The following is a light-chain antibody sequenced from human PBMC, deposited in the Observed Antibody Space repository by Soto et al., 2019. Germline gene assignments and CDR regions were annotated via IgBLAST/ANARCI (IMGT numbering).Light chain of an antibody. J-gene: IGKJ3*01. V-gene: IGKV3-11*01. CDR3: QQRSNWPPRFT. Sequence: EIVLTQSPATLSLSPGERATLSCRASQSVSSYLAWYQQKPGQAPRLLIYDASNRATGIPARFSGSGSGTDFTLTISLLEPEDFAVYYCQQRSNWPPRFTFGPGTKVDIK. CDR2: DAS. CDR1: QSVSSY.